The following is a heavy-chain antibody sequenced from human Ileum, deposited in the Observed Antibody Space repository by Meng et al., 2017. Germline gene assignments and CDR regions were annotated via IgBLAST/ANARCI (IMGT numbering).Heavy chain of an antibody. V-gene: IGHV3-15*01. D-gene: IGHD1-26*01. J-gene: IGHJ3*02. CDR2: IKSKLSGGST. CDR3: SWEAPEGALAI. Sequence: GESLKISCAASGFTFNHAWMNWVRQAPGKWLEWVGRIKSKLSGGSTDYAAPVKGRFTVSRDDSTNTLFLHMNSLKSEDTAVYYCSWEAPEGALAIWGQGTMVTVSS. CDR1: GFTFNHAW.